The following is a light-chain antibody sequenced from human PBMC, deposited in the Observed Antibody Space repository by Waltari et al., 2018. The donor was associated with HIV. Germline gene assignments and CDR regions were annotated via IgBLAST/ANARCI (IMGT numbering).Light chain of an antibody. CDR1: ETINRS. V-gene: IGKV1-39*01. CDR2: LAV. Sequence: DIHMSQSPSSLSAFIGDRVTITCRASETINRSLNWYQQKPGKAPKVLIYLAVTSQSGVPSRFSGSGSGTDFALAISGLQPEDSVTYYCQQSYSSPITFGQGTRLEI. CDR3: QQSYSSPIT. J-gene: IGKJ5*01.